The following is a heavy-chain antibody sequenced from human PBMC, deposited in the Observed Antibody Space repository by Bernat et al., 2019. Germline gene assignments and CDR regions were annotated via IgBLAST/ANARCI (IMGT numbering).Heavy chain of an antibody. D-gene: IGHD3-9*01. V-gene: IGHV3-48*02. CDR3: ARDHDWAFDY. J-gene: IGHJ4*02. CDR1: GFTFRTYS. Sequence: EVQLVESGGGLVQPGGSLRLSCAASGFTFRTYSMNWVRQAPGKGLEWVSYIGGTDNFIKYGDSVKGRFTISRDNAKNSLFLQMNSLRDEDTAVYYCARDHDWAFDYWGQGILVTVSS. CDR2: IGGTDNFI.